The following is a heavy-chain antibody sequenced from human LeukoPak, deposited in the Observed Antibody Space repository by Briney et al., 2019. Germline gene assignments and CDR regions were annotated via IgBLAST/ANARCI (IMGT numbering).Heavy chain of an antibody. CDR3: AKVLQVRVATILDY. V-gene: IGHV3-74*01. D-gene: IGHD5-12*01. J-gene: IGHJ4*02. CDR1: GFTFSSYW. CDR2: INSDGSST. Sequence: GGSLRLSCAASGFTFSSYWMHWVRQAPGKGLVWVSRINSDGSSTSYADSVKGRFTISRDNAKNTLYLQMNSLRAEDTAVYYCAKVLQVRVATILDYWGQGTLVTVSS.